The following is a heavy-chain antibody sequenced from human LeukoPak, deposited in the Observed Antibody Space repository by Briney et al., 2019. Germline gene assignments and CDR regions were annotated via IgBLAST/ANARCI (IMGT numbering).Heavy chain of an antibody. D-gene: IGHD6-13*01. V-gene: IGHV3-49*04. CDR1: GFTFSSYS. J-gene: IGHJ3*02. CDR2: IRSKAYGGTT. Sequence: GGSLRLSCAASGFTFSSYSMNWVRQAPGKGLEWVGFIRSKAYGGTTECAASVKGRFTISRDDSKSIAYLQMNSLKTEDTAVYYCTTPLVLQQLERPQGDIWGQGTMVTVSS. CDR3: TTPLVLQQLERPQGDI.